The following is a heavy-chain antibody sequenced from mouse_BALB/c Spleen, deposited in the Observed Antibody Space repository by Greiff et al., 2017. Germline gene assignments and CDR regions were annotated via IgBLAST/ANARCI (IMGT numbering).Heavy chain of an antibody. CDR1: GFTFSDYG. CDR2: ISNLAYSI. D-gene: IGHD1-1*01. J-gene: IGHJ2*01. Sequence: EVKLVESGGGLVQPGGSRKLSCAASGFTFSDYGMAWVRQAPGKGPEWVAFISNLAYSIYYADTVTGRFTISRENAKNTLYLEMSSLRSEDTAMYYCARNDGNIYYFDDWGQGTTLTVSS. CDR3: ARNDGNIYYFDD. V-gene: IGHV5-15*02.